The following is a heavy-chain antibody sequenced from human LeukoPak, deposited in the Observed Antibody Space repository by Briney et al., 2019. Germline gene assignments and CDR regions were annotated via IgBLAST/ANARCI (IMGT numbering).Heavy chain of an antibody. Sequence: SVKVSCKASRFTFISSGMQWVRQARGQRLEWIGWIVVGSGNINYAQKFQERVTITRDMSTSTAYMELSSLRSEDTAVYYCAAPRRGPHTLMDPRDAFDIWGQGTMVTVSS. J-gene: IGHJ3*02. CDR1: RFTFISSG. CDR3: AAPRRGPHTLMDPRDAFDI. D-gene: IGHD5-18*01. CDR2: IVVGSGNI. V-gene: IGHV1-58*02.